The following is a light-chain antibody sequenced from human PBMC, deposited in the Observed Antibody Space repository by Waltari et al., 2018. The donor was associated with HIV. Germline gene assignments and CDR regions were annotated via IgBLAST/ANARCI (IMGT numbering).Light chain of an antibody. V-gene: IGKV1-39*01. CDR3: QQSYDSPFN. CDR1: QAISTY. Sequence: DIQMTQFPSALSASLGDSVVITCRASQAISTYLNWYQQKPGKAPVLLVYSAYKLQSGVPSRFRGAGSGRDFRLSITGLQTEDFARYFCQQSYDSPFNFGPGT. CDR2: SAY. J-gene: IGKJ3*01.